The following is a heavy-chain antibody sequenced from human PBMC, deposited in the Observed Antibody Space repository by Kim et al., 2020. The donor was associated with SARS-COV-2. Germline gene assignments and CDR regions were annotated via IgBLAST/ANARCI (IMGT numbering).Heavy chain of an antibody. CDR2: IYFRGST. V-gene: IGHV4-31*03. D-gene: IGHD3-22*01. CDR3: AALPSSGYFYMNDFDL. CDR1: GGSISSGFHY. J-gene: IGHJ2*01. Sequence: SETLSLICTVTGGSISSGFHYWSWIRQHPGKGLEWIGYIYFRGSTYFNPSFKSRVTISVDTSKNQFSLNLSSVTAADTAVYYCAALPSSGYFYMNDFDL.